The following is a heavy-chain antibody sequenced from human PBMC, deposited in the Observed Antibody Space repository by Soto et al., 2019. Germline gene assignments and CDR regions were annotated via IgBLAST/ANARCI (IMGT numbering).Heavy chain of an antibody. CDR3: ARDGVDTATGYYYGMDV. CDR2: ISAYNGNT. V-gene: IGHV1-18*01. CDR1: SYIFSNYV. J-gene: IGHJ6*02. D-gene: IGHD5-18*01. Sequence: ASVKVSCKASSYIFSNYVISWVRQAPGQRLEWMGRISAYNGNTNYAQKLQGRVTMTTDTSTSTAYMELRSLRSDDTAVYYCARDGVDTATGYYYGMDVWGQGTTVTVSS.